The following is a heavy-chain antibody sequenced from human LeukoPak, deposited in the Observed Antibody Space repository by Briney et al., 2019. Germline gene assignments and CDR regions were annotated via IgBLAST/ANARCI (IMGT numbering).Heavy chain of an antibody. CDR1: GFTFSGYG. CDR2: ISSDGSNR. J-gene: IGHJ3*02. Sequence: GGSLRLSRAASGFTFSGYGMHWVRQAPDKGLEWVALISSDGSNRIYADSVKGRFSISRDNSKNTLYLQVNSLRIEDTAVYYCAKDFRVAEELWFGELWNAFDIWGQGIRVAVSS. CDR3: AKDFRVAEELWFGELWNAFDI. V-gene: IGHV3-30*18. D-gene: IGHD3-10*01.